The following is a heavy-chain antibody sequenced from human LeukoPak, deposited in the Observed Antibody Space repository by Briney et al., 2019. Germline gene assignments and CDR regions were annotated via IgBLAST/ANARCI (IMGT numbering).Heavy chain of an antibody. CDR2: IIPIFAIV. D-gene: IGHD6-19*01. CDR1: GSTFSSYT. CDR3: ARTPSVTVAGTDSDY. J-gene: IGHJ4*02. Sequence: PVASVKVSCKDSGSTFSSYTFSWVRQAPGQGPEWMGGIIPIFAIVNYAQKFQGRVTITADKSTSTAYMELSSLRSEDTAVYYCARTPSVTVAGTDSDYWGQGTLVTVSS. V-gene: IGHV1-69*10.